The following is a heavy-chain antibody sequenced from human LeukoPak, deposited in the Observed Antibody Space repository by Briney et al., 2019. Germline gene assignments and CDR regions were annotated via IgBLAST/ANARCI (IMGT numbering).Heavy chain of an antibody. J-gene: IGHJ4*02. Sequence: GGSLRLSCAASGFSVTNNYMSWVRQAPGKGLEWVSTILGSGDTWSADSVKGRFTISRDNSKNTLYLQMNSLRAEDTAVYYCAKREFTVVTPECYWGQGTLVTVSS. D-gene: IGHD2-21*02. CDR1: GFSVTNNY. V-gene: IGHV3-53*01. CDR3: AKREFTVVTPECY. CDR2: ILGSGDT.